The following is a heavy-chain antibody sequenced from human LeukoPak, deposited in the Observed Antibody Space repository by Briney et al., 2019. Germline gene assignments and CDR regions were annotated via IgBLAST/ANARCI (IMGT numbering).Heavy chain of an antibody. V-gene: IGHV3-48*03. CDR2: ISSSGSTI. CDR1: GFTFSSYE. Sequence: GGSLRLSCAASGFTFSSYEMNWVRKAPGKGLEWVSYISSSGSTIYYADSVKGRFTISRDNAKNSLYLQMNSLRTEDTAVYYCARVWSADSSGYYYAGSAWTFDYWGQGTLVTVSS. D-gene: IGHD3-22*01. J-gene: IGHJ4*02. CDR3: ARVWSADSSGYYYAGSAWTFDY.